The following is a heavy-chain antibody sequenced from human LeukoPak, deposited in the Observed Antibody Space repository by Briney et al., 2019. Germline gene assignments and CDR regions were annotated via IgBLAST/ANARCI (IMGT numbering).Heavy chain of an antibody. CDR1: GFTFSSYS. D-gene: IGHD6-19*01. V-gene: IGHV3-21*01. Sequence: GGSLRLSCAASGFTFSSYSMNWVRQAPGKGLEWVSSISSSSSYIYYADSVKGRFTISRDNSKNTLYLQMNSLRAEDTAVYYCAKPYSSGWTRHFDYWGQGTLVTVSS. CDR3: AKPYSSGWTRHFDY. CDR2: ISSSSSYI. J-gene: IGHJ4*02.